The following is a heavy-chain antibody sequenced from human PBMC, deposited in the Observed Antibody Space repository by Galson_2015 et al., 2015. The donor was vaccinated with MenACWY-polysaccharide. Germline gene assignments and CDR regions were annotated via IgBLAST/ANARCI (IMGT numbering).Heavy chain of an antibody. V-gene: IGHV5-51*01. CDR3: VRQGGQLVSLDF. CDR1: GYSFTTYW. CDR2: INPGDSDT. D-gene: IGHD6-6*01. J-gene: IGHJ4*02. Sequence: QSGAEVKKPGESLKISCKGSGYSFTTYWIGWVRQMPGKGLEWMGIINPGDSDTRYSPSFQGQVTISVDKSISTAYLQWGSLKASDTTMYYCVRQGGQLVSLDFWGQGTLVTVSS.